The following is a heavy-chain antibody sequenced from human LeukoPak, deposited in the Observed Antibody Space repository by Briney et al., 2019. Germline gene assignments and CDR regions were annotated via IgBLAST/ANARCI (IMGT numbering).Heavy chain of an antibody. CDR2: IYHSGNT. Sequence: PSETLSLTCAVSGYSISSGYYWGWIRQPPGKGLEWIGNIYHSGNTYYNPSLMSRVTISLDTSKNQFSLKLSSVTATDTAVYYCARDGSALRYYDSSGPNWFDPWGQGTLVTVSS. V-gene: IGHV4-38-2*02. CDR3: ARDGSALRYYDSSGPNWFDP. CDR1: GYSISSGYY. D-gene: IGHD3-22*01. J-gene: IGHJ5*02.